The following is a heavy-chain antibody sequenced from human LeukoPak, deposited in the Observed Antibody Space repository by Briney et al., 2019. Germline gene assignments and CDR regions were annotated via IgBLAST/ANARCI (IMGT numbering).Heavy chain of an antibody. V-gene: IGHV3-23*01. D-gene: IGHD2-2*01. Sequence: GGSLRLSCAASGFTFSSYAMSWVRQAPGKGLEWVSAISGSGGSTYYADSVKGRFTISRDNSKNTLYLQMNSLRAEDTAVHYCAKSLDIVVVPAAYFFDYWGQGTLVTVSS. CDR3: AKSLDIVVVPAAYFFDY. CDR2: ISGSGGST. J-gene: IGHJ4*02. CDR1: GFTFSSYA.